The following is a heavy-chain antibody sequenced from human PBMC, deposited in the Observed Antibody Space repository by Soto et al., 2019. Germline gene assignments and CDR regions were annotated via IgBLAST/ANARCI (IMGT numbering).Heavy chain of an antibody. CDR1: GFIFSDYY. J-gene: IGHJ4*02. CDR2: ISSNSHYT. Sequence: GGSLRLSCAASGFIFSDYYMSWIRQAPGKGLEWVAYISSNSHYTNYAASVKGRFTISRDNGGNSLHLQLNSLRAEDTAVYYCARDSDSRDSMSFFDYWGQGIQVTVSS. D-gene: IGHD3-22*01. CDR3: ARDSDSRDSMSFFDY. V-gene: IGHV3-11*03.